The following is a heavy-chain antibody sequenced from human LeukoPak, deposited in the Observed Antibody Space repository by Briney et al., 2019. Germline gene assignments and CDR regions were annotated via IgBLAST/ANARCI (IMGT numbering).Heavy chain of an antibody. Sequence: GGSLRLSCAASGFTFSSYWMSWVRQAPGKGLVWVSRINSDGSSTSYADSVKGRFTISRDNAKNTLYLQMNSLRAEDTAVYYCARDLYCTNGVCYHAFDIWGQGTMVTVSS. CDR3: ARDLYCTNGVCYHAFDI. CDR2: INSDGSST. D-gene: IGHD2-8*01. J-gene: IGHJ3*02. CDR1: GFTFSSYW. V-gene: IGHV3-74*01.